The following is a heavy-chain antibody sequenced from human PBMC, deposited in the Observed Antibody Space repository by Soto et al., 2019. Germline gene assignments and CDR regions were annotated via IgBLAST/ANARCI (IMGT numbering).Heavy chain of an antibody. CDR1: GGSFSGYY. CDR3: ATYCSGCPVDY. V-gene: IGHV4-34*01. J-gene: IGHJ4*02. D-gene: IGHD6-19*01. CDR2: INHSGST. Sequence: SETLSLTCAVYGGSFSGYYWSWIRQPPGKGLEWIGEINHSGSTNYNPSLKSRVTISVDTSKNQFSLKLSSVTAADTAVYYCATYCSGCPVDYWGQGTLVTVSS.